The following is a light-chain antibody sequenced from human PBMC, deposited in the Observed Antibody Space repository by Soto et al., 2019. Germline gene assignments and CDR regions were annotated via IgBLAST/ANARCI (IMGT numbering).Light chain of an antibody. V-gene: IGLV2-14*03. J-gene: IGLJ1*01. Sequence: QSALTQPASVSGSPGQSITISCPGTSSDVGGFNYVSWYQQHPGKAPKLMIYDVTNRPSGVSYRFSGSKSGTTASLTISGLQAEDEAEYYCNSYTSSSTSVFGTGTQLTVL. CDR2: DVT. CDR3: NSYTSSSTSV. CDR1: SSDVGGFNY.